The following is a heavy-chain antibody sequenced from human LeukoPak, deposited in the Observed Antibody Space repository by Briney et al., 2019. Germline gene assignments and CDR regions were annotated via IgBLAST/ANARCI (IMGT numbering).Heavy chain of an antibody. CDR2: ISGSGGST. J-gene: IGHJ4*02. Sequence: GGSLRLSCAASGFTFSSYAMSWVRQAPGKGLEWVSDISGSGGSTYYADSVKGRFTISRDNSKNTLYLQMNSLRAEDTAVYYCAKGGYDILTGYYDYWGQGTLVTVSS. V-gene: IGHV3-23*01. D-gene: IGHD3-9*01. CDR1: GFTFSSYA. CDR3: AKGGYDILTGYYDY.